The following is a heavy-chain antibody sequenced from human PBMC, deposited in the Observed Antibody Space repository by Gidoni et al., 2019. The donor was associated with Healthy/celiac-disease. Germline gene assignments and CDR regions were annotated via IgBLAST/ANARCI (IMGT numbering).Heavy chain of an antibody. CDR1: GFTFSSHD. V-gene: IGHV3-13*04. D-gene: IGHD6-13*01. CDR2: IGTAGDT. J-gene: IGHJ3*02. CDR3: ARAGYSSSWSGDKLAFDI. Sequence: EVQLVESGGGLVQPGGSLRLSCSASGFTFSSHDLHWAPQATGKGLEWVSAIGTAGDTYYPGSVKGRFTISRENAKNSLYLQMNSLRAGDTAVYYCARAGYSSSWSGDKLAFDIWGQGTMVTVSS.